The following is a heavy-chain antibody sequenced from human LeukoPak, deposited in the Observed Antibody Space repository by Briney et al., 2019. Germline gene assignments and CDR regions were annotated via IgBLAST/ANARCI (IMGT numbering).Heavy chain of an antibody. CDR1: GYTFTGYY. V-gene: IGHV1-46*01. CDR3: ARGGITIFGVVSNFDY. D-gene: IGHD3-3*01. J-gene: IGHJ4*02. Sequence: ASVKVSCKASGYTFTGYYMHWVRQAPGQGLEWMGIINPSGGSTSYAQKFQGRVTMTRDMSTSTVYMELSSLRSEDTAVYYCARGGITIFGVVSNFDYWGQGTLVTVSS. CDR2: INPSGGST.